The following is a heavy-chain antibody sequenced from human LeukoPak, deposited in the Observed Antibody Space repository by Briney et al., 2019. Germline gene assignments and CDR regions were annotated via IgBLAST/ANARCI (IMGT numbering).Heavy chain of an antibody. D-gene: IGHD3-10*01. CDR3: AREHYYGSGSYSYYFDY. V-gene: IGHV4-39*01. CDR1: GGSISSSSYH. CDR2: IYYSGST. Sequence: SETLSLTCPVSGGSISSSSYHWGWIRQPPGKGLEWIGNIYYSGSTYYNPSLKSRVTISIDTSKNQFSLKLSSVTAADTAVYYCAREHYYGSGSYSYYFDYWGQGTLVTVSS. J-gene: IGHJ4*02.